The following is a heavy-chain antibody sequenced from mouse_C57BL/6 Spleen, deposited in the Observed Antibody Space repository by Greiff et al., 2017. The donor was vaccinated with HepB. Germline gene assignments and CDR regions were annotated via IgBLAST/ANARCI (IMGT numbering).Heavy chain of an antibody. CDR1: GFTFSDYY. Sequence: EVQGVESGGGLVQPGGSLKLSCAASGFTFSDYYMYWVRQTPEKRLEWVAYISNGGGSTYYPDTVKGRFTISRDNAKNTLYLQMSRLKSEDTAMYYCARQYYGSSYEYFDVWGTGTTVTVSS. CDR2: ISNGGGST. D-gene: IGHD1-1*01. V-gene: IGHV5-12*01. CDR3: ARQYYGSSYEYFDV. J-gene: IGHJ1*03.